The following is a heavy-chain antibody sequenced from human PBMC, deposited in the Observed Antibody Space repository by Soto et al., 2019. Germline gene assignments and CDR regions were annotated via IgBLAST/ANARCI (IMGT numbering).Heavy chain of an antibody. V-gene: IGHV4-61*01. CDR1: GGSVSSHSHF. D-gene: IGHD5-12*01. Sequence: QVQLQESGPGLVKPSETLSVTCTVSGGSVSSHSHFWSWIRQPPGGGRQWIGYIFYSGRTNYNPSLKRLATLSVDTSRNPFSLRLTSVTAADTAFYYCARYDAESGSNKIDPWGQGTLVTVSS. CDR3: ARYDAESGSNKIDP. J-gene: IGHJ5*02. CDR2: IFYSGRT.